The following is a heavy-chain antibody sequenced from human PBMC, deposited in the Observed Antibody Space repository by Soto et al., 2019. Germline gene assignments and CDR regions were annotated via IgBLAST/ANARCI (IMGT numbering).Heavy chain of an antibody. D-gene: IGHD5-12*01. Sequence: SETLSLTCAVSGGSISSGGYSWSWIRQPPGKGLEWIGYIYHSGSTYYNPSLKSRVTISVDRSKNQFSLKLSSVTAADTAVFYCARLSPSRYIFDYWGQGTPVTVSS. V-gene: IGHV4-30-2*01. CDR3: ARLSPSRYIFDY. CDR2: IYHSGST. J-gene: IGHJ4*02. CDR1: GGSISSGGYS.